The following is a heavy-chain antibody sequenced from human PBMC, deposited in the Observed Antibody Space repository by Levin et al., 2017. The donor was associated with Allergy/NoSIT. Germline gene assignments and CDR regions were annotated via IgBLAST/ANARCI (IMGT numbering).Heavy chain of an antibody. CDR1: GGSFSGYY. D-gene: IGHD2-15*01. CDR2: INHSGST. CDR3: ARDRPLGYCSGGSCYWRYYYYMDG. Sequence: GSLRLSCAVYGGSFSGYYWSWIRQPPGKGLEWIGEINHSGSTNYNPSLKSRVTISVDTSKNQFSLKLSSVTAADTAVYYCARDRPLGYCSGGSCYWRYYYYMDGWGKGTTVTVSS. J-gene: IGHJ6*03. V-gene: IGHV4-34*01.